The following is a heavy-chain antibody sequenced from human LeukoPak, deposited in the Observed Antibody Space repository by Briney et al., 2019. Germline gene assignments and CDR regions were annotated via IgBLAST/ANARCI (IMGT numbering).Heavy chain of an antibody. CDR2: IHHSGGT. D-gene: IGHD2-15*01. J-gene: IGHJ3*02. V-gene: IGHV4-34*01. CDR3: ARHNGWAFDI. CDR1: GGSFSVW. Sequence: ASETLSLTCAVYGGSFSVWWSWIRQPPGKGLEWIGEIHHSGGTKYNPSLRSLDTISVDTSKRQISLKMTSVTAADTAIYYCARHNGWAFDIWGQGTVVTVSS.